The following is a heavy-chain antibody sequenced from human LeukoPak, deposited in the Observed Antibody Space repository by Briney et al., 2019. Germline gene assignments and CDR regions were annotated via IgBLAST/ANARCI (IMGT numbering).Heavy chain of an antibody. CDR1: GYTFTGYY. Sequence: EASVKVSCKASGYTFTGYYMHWVRQAPGQGLEWMGWINPSSGGTNYAQKFQGRVTMTRDTSISTAYMELSRLRSDDTAVYYCARDPHYYGSGEVHAIGYWGQGTLVTVSS. CDR3: ARDPHYYGSGEVHAIGY. D-gene: IGHD3-10*01. CDR2: INPSSGGT. J-gene: IGHJ4*02. V-gene: IGHV1-2*02.